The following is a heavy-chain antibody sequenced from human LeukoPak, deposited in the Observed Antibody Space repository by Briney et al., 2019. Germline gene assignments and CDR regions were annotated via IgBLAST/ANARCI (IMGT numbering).Heavy chain of an antibody. D-gene: IGHD1-26*01. CDR1: GGPFSGYY. J-gene: IGHJ4*02. Sequence: ESSETLSLTCAVYGGPFSGYYWSWIRQPPGKGLEWIGEINHSGSTNYNPSLKSRVTISVDTSKNQFSLSLSSVTAADTAVYYCARLEGPGAGADYWGQGALVTVSS. V-gene: IGHV4-34*01. CDR2: INHSGST. CDR3: ARLEGPGAGADY.